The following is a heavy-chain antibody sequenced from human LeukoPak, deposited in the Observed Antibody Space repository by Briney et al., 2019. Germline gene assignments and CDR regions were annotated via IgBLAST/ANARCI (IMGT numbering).Heavy chain of an antibody. V-gene: IGHV4-59*01. Sequence: SETLSLTCTVSGDSISSFYWSWIRQPPGKGLEWSGYIAYSGSPNYNPSLKSRVTISVDTSKNQFSLKLSSVTAADTAVYYCARENEVEAHLDYWGHGTLVTVSS. CDR3: ARENEVEAHLDY. CDR2: IAYSGSP. J-gene: IGHJ4*01. D-gene: IGHD1-26*01. CDR1: GDSISSFY.